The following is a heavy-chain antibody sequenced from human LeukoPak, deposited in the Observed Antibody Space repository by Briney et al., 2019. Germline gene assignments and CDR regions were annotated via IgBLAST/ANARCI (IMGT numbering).Heavy chain of an antibody. Sequence: PGGSLRLSCAASEFTVSTNYMSWVRQAPGKGLEWVSIIYSTGGKYYADSVKGRFTISRDNSKHTLYLHMNSLRGEDTAVYYCARGSDGWFAFDYWGQGILVTVSS. CDR3: ARGSDGWFAFDY. CDR2: IYSTGGK. V-gene: IGHV3-66*01. D-gene: IGHD6-19*01. CDR1: EFTVSTNY. J-gene: IGHJ4*02.